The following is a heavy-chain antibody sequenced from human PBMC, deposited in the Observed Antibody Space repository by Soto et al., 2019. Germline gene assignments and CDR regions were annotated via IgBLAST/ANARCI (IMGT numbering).Heavy chain of an antibody. J-gene: IGHJ3*02. V-gene: IGHV1-18*04. Sequence: ASVKVSCKASGYTFTGYYMHWVRQAPGQGLEWMGWISAYNGNTNYAQKLQGRVTMTTDTSTSTAYMELRSLRSDDTAVYYCARDRVAGTYVFDIWGQGTMVTVSS. CDR3: ARDRVAGTYVFDI. D-gene: IGHD6-19*01. CDR1: GYTFTGYY. CDR2: ISAYNGNT.